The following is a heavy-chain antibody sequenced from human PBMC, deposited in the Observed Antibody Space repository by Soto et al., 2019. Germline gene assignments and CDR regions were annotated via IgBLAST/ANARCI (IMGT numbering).Heavy chain of an antibody. CDR2: HYSGGST. CDR3: ARHRHPRGTVGATSPLDP. CDR1: GFSVSSNY. J-gene: IGHJ5*02. V-gene: IGHV3-53*01. Sequence: GGSLRLSCAISGFSVSSNYLSWFRQAPGKGLEWVSVHYSGGSTYYADSVQGRFTISRDKSDNTLYLQMRRVRAEDTAVYFCARHRHPRGTVGATSPLDPWGQGTQVTVSS. D-gene: IGHD1-26*01.